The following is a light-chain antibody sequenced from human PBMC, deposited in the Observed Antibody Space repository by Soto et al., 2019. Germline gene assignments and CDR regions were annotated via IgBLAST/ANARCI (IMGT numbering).Light chain of an antibody. CDR2: DAS. CDR1: QNINNW. J-gene: IGKJ1*01. V-gene: IGKV1-5*01. Sequence: EIQMTQSPSTLSASIGDRVTITCRASQNINNWIAWYQQKPGKAPKFLIYDASTLESGVPSRFSGSGFGTEFSLTISSLQPDDFATYYCQHYNSYSEAFGQGTKVDIK. CDR3: QHYNSYSEA.